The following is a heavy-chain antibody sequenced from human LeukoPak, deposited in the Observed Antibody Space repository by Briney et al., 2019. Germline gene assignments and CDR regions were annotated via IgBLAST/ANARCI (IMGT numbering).Heavy chain of an antibody. CDR2: IWYDGSNK. V-gene: IGHV3-33*01. CDR1: GFTFSSYG. Sequence: GGSLRLSCAASGFTFSSYGMHWVRQAPGKGLEGGAVIWYDGSNKYYADSVKGRFTISRDNSKNTLYLQMNSLRAEDTAVYYCARDLYGSGMEYYYYYGMDVWGQGTTVTVSS. J-gene: IGHJ6*02. CDR3: ARDLYGSGMEYYYYYGMDV. D-gene: IGHD3-10*01.